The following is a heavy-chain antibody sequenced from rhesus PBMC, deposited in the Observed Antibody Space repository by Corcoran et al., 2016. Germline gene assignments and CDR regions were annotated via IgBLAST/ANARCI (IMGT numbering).Heavy chain of an antibody. J-gene: IGHJ4*01. CDR1: GFTLSSYG. CDR3: AKTRYSSWSWYFDY. Sequence: EVQLVETGGGLVQPGGSLKLSCAASGFTLSSYGMSWVRQAPGKGLEWVSAIISGGGSTYYADSLKGRFTISRANSKNTLSLQMNSLRAEDTAVYYCAKTRYSSWSWYFDYWGQGVLVTVSS. CDR2: IISGGGST. V-gene: IGHV3S5*01. D-gene: IGHD6-13*01.